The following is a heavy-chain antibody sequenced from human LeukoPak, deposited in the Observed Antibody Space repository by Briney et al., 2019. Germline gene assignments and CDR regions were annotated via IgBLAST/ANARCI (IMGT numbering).Heavy chain of an antibody. D-gene: IGHD6-13*01. Sequence: KASEPLSLTCTVSGGSIRSYYWSWIRQPPGKGLEWIGFMFCRGSTNYNPSLKSRVTISVDTSKNQFSLNLSSVTAADTAVYYCAAIKDSSSWYLGYWGQGTRVTLSS. V-gene: IGHV4-59*01. CDR1: GGSIRSYY. CDR2: MFCRGST. J-gene: IGHJ4*02. CDR3: AAIKDSSSWYLGY.